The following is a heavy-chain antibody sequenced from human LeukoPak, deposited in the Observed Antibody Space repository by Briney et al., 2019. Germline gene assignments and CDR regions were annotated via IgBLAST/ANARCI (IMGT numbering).Heavy chain of an antibody. CDR3: ARGRIQLWPRYYFDY. J-gene: IGHJ4*02. CDR2: INPNSGGT. Sequence: ASVKVSCKASGYTFTGYYMHWVRQAPGQGLEWMGWINPNSGGTNYAQKFQGRVTMTRDTSISTAYMELSRLRSDDTAVYYCARGRIQLWPRYYFDYWAREPWSPSPQ. D-gene: IGHD5-18*01. CDR1: GYTFTGYY. V-gene: IGHV1-2*02.